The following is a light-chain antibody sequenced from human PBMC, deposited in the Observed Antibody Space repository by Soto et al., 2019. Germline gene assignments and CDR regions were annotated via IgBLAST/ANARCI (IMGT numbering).Light chain of an antibody. CDR3: TSYTSSYTLV. CDR1: SSDVGDYNY. V-gene: IGLV2-14*01. CDR2: EVT. J-gene: IGLJ3*02. Sequence: QSALTQPASVSGSPGQSITISCTGTSSDVGDYNYVSWYQQHPGKAPKLIIYEVTNRPSGVSNRFSGSKSGNTASLTISGLQAEDEADYYCTSYTSSYTLVFGGGTKLTVL.